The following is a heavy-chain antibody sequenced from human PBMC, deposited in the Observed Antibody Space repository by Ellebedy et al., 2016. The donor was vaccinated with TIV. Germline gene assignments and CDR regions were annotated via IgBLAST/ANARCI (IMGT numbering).Heavy chain of an antibody. CDR2: ISARDGNT. J-gene: IGHJ4*02. V-gene: IGHV1-18*04. CDR1: GYTFLSYG. D-gene: IGHD3-16*01. Sequence: AASVKVSCKASGYTFLSYGISWVRQAPGQGLEWMGWISARDGNTKYPQKFQRRLTMTTDTPTSTAYMELRSLRSDDTAVYYCARGSGRLGELWLPPFEYWGQGTLVIVSS. CDR3: ARGSGRLGELWLPPFEY.